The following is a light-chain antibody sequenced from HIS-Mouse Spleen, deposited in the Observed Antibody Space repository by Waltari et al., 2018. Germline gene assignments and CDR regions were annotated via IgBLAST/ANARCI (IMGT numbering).Light chain of an antibody. CDR2: EVS. CDR3: SSYTSSSTYVV. CDR1: SSYVGGSNY. J-gene: IGLJ2*01. V-gene: IGLV2-14*01. Sequence: QSALTQPASVSGSPGQSITISCTGTSSYVGGSNYVSWYQQHLGKAPKLMIYEVSNRPSGVSNRFSGSKSGNTASLTISGLQAEDEADYYCSSYTSSSTYVVFGGGTKLTVL.